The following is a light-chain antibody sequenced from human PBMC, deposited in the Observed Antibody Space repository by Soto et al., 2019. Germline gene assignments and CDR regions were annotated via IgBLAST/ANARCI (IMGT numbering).Light chain of an antibody. Sequence: DIQMTQYPSTLSGSVGDRVTITCRASQTISSWLAWYQQKPGKAPKLLIYKASTLQSGVPSRFSGSGSGTEFTLTIRSLQPDDFATYYGQHYNSYSEAFGQGTQVALK. J-gene: IGKJ1*01. CDR1: QTISSW. V-gene: IGKV1-5*03. CDR2: KAS. CDR3: QHYNSYSEA.